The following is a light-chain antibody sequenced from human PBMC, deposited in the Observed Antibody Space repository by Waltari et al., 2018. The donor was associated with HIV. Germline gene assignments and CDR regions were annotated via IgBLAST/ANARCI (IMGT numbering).Light chain of an antibody. CDR1: QSVGSK. CDR2: GAS. J-gene: IGKJ2*01. V-gene: IGKV3-15*01. Sequence: EIVMTQSPATLSVSPGARATLSCRASQSVGSKLAWYQQKPGQAPRLLIYGASTRATGIPARFSGSGSGIEFTLTISSLQSEDFAVYYCQQYENWPPRYTFGQGTKLEIK. CDR3: QQYENWPPRYT.